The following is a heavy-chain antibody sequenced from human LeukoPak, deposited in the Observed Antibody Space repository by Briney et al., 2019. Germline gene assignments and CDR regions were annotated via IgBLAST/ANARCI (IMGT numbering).Heavy chain of an antibody. CDR3: ALEGPSGSYD. CDR2: IYSGGST. CDR1: GFTVISNY. J-gene: IGHJ4*02. D-gene: IGHD1-26*01. Sequence: GGSLRLSCAASGFTVISNYMSWVRQAPGKGLEWVSIIYSGGSTYYADSVKGRFTISRDNSKNTLYLQMNSLGAEDTAVYYCALEGPSGSYDWGQGTLVTVSS. V-gene: IGHV3-66*01.